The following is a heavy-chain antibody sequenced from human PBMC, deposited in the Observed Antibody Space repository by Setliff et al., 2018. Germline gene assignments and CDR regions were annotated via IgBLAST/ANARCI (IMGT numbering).Heavy chain of an antibody. V-gene: IGHV1-2*02. CDR2: INPNSGGE. Sequence: ASVKVSCKASGYSFTTYYIHWVRQAPGQGLEWMGWINPNSGGENYAQKFQDRVTMTTDTSTSTGYMELRSLTSDDTAVYDCARRWETGDQDAYDIWGQGTMVTVSS. CDR1: GYSFTTYY. CDR3: ARRWETGDQDAYDI. D-gene: IGHD7-27*01. J-gene: IGHJ3*02.